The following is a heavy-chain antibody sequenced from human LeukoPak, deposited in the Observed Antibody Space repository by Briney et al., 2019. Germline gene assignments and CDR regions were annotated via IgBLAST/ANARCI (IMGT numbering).Heavy chain of an antibody. D-gene: IGHD6-19*01. CDR2: ISAYNGNT. CDR3: ARGTSIAVAGTDFDY. J-gene: IGHJ4*02. V-gene: IGHV1-18*01. CDR1: GYTLTSYG. Sequence: GASVKVSCKASGYTLTSYGISWVRQAPGQGLEWMGWISAYNGNTNYAQKLQGRVTMTTDTSTSTAYMELRSLRSDDTAVYYCARGTSIAVAGTDFDYWGQGTLVTVSS.